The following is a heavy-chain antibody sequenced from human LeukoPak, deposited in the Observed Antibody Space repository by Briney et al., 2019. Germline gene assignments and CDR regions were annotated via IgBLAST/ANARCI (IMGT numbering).Heavy chain of an antibody. CDR2: INPNSGGT. J-gene: IGHJ6*03. V-gene: IGHV1-2*02. CDR3: ARDQHSSGWYFGGGAYYYYYMDV. CDR1: GYAFTGYY. D-gene: IGHD6-19*01. Sequence: ASVKVTCKASGYAFTGYYMHWVRQAPGQGLEWMGVINPNSGGTNYAQAFQGRVTRSRDTSISTGYMELSRLRSEDTAVYYCARDQHSSGWYFGGGAYYYYYMDVWGKGTTVTISS.